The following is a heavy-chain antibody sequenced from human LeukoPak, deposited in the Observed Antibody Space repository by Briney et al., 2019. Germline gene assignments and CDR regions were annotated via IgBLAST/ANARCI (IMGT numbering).Heavy chain of an antibody. CDR1: GFSVSNYY. J-gene: IGHJ4*02. D-gene: IGHD1-26*01. CDR2: IRDSGET. V-gene: IGHV3-66*02. CDR3: ARGGKWELRAALDY. Sequence: GGSLRLSCAGSGFSVSNYYMSWVRQAPGKGLEWVSLIRDSGETFYADSVKGRFTISRDNSKNTMYLQMNRLRVEDTAVYYCARGGKWELRAALDYWGQGTLVTVSS.